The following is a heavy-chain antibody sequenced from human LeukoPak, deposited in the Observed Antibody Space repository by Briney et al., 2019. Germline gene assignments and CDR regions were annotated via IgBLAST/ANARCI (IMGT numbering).Heavy chain of an antibody. Sequence: SETLSLTCADYGGSFRGYYWSWLRQPPGKGLEWIGEINHSGRTNYKQALKSRVTISVDQSKNQFSLKLGSVTAAGTAVYYCARGAVADIVLMVYAINWFDPWGQGTLVTVSS. CDR1: GGSFRGYY. V-gene: IGHV4-34*01. CDR3: ARGAVADIVLMVYAINWFDP. CDR2: INHSGRT. J-gene: IGHJ5*02. D-gene: IGHD2-8*01.